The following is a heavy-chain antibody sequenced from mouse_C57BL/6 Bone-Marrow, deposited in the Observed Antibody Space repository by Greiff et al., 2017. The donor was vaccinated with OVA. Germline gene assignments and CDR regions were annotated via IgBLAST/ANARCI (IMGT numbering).Heavy chain of an antibody. CDR2: LNSDGSST. Sequence: DVKLVESEGGLVQPGSSMKLSCTASGFTFSDYYMAWVRQVPEKGLEWVANLNSDGSSTYYMDTLKSRFIISRDNAKNILYLQMSSLKSEDTATYYCAREGRGGWYFDVWGTGTTVTVSA. J-gene: IGHJ1*03. CDR3: AREGRGGWYFDV. CDR1: GFTFSDYY. V-gene: IGHV5-16*01.